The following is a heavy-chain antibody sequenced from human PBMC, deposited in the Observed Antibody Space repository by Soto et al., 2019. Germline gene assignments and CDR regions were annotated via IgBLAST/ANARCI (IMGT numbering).Heavy chain of an antibody. CDR2: IYHSGNT. V-gene: IGHV4-61*08. Sequence: LVMKCVPWSVACGTISDLGDYRSFIHQPPGKGLEWIGYIYHSGNTNYNPSLKSRVTISVDTSKNQFSLKLSSVTAADTAVYYCARDPTYGDSSFDYWGQGTLVTVSS. D-gene: IGHD4-17*01. J-gene: IGHJ4*02. CDR3: ARDPTYGDSSFDY. CDR1: CGTISDLGDY.